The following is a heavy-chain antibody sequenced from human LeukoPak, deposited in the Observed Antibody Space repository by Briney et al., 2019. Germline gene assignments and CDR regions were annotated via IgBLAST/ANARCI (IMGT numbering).Heavy chain of an antibody. D-gene: IGHD2-21*02. CDR3: AKTVVVTANPRAFDI. V-gene: IGHV3-23*01. CDR1: EFTFNNYG. CDR2: ISGRGVST. J-gene: IGHJ3*02. Sequence: LTGGSLRLSCAASEFTFNNYGMNWVRQAPGKGLEWVSGISGRGVSTYYADSVKGRFTISRDNSKNTVFLQMNSLRAEDTAVYYCAKTVVVTANPRAFDIWGQGTRVTVSS.